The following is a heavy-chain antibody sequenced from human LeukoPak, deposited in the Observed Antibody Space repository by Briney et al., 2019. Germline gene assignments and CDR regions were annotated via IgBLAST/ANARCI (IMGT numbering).Heavy chain of an antibody. D-gene: IGHD3-16*01. J-gene: IGHJ4*02. CDR2: ISGSGGST. Sequence: PGGSLRLSCAASGFTFSSYAMSWVRQAPGKGLEWVSAISGSGGSTYYADSVKGRFTISRDNAKNSLYLQMNSLRAEDTAIYYCARVLTIAPADSWGQGTLVTVSS. CDR1: GFTFSSYA. CDR3: ARVLTIAPADS. V-gene: IGHV3-23*01.